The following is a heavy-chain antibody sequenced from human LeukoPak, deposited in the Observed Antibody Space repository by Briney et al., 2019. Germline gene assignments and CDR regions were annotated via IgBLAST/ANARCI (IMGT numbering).Heavy chain of an antibody. CDR2: ISPSADRT. V-gene: IGHV3-23*01. D-gene: IGHD3-22*01. CDR3: AIMHGYYDGSGYWVQ. CDR1: GFTFSSYA. J-gene: IGHJ4*02. Sequence: GGSLRLSCAASGFTFSSYATSWVRQAPGKGLEWVSFISPSADRTSNADSVEGRFTISRDNPRNTLYLQMNSLRDEDTAVYYCAIMHGYYDGSGYWVQWGQGTLVTVSS.